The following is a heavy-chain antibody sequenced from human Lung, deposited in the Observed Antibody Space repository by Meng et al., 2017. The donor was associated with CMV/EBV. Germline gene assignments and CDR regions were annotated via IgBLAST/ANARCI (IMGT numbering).Heavy chain of an antibody. Sequence: KAYGGTFSSYAISWVRQAPGQGLEWMGGIIPIFGTANYAQKFQGRVTITTDESTSTAYMELSSLRSEDTAVYYCARNPYDYGINWFDPWGQGTLVTVSS. CDR3: ARNPYDYGINWFDP. D-gene: IGHD4-17*01. V-gene: IGHV1-69*05. J-gene: IGHJ5*02. CDR1: GGTFSSYA. CDR2: IIPIFGTA.